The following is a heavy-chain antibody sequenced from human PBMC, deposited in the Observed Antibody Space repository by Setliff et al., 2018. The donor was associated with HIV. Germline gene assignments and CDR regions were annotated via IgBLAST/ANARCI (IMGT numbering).Heavy chain of an antibody. CDR1: GYTFTGYY. CDR2: INPNSGGT. J-gene: IGHJ4*02. V-gene: IGHV1-2*02. D-gene: IGHD2-15*01. Sequence: ASVKVSCKASGYTFTGYYMHWVRQAPGQGLEWMGWINPNSGGTNYAQKFQGRVTMTRDTSTSTVYMELSSLRSEDTAVYYCARDDGVVAAPNDYWGQGTLVTVSS. CDR3: ARDDGVVAAPNDY.